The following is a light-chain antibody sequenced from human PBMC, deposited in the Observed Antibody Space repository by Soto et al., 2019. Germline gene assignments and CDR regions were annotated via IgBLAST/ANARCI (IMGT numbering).Light chain of an antibody. V-gene: IGLV2-18*02. Sequence: QSVLTQPPSVSGSPGQSVTISCTGTSSDIGSYDRVSWYQQPPGTAPKLIIYEVTNRPSGVAGRFSGSKSGNTASLTISGLQAEDDADYYCTSYRTRTALVFGGGTKLTVL. CDR1: SSDIGSYDR. CDR3: TSYRTRTALV. CDR2: EVT. J-gene: IGLJ3*02.